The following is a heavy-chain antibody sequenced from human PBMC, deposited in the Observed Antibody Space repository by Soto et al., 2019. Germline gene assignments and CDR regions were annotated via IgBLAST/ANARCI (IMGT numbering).Heavy chain of an antibody. J-gene: IGHJ4*02. V-gene: IGHV4-59*01. CDR1: GRSMSSNY. CDR3: ASYRGALYFES. D-gene: IGHD3-16*01. Sequence: LSLTCSVSGRSMSSNYWIWIRQSPDKVLEWLGYVFYGGTDYNPSLGGRVSMSVETSKSQFSLKLTSVTVADTAVYYCASYRGALYFESWGPGILVTVSS. CDR2: VFYGGT.